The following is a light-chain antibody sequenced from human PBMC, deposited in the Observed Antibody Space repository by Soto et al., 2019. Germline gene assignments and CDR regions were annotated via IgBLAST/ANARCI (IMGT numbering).Light chain of an antibody. CDR3: QSYDSSNVV. CDR1: SGSIASNY. V-gene: IGLV6-57*04. J-gene: IGLJ3*02. Sequence: NFMLTQPHSVSESPGKTVTISCTRSSGSIASNYVQWHQHRPGSAPTTVISEDNQRPSGVPDRFSGSIDSSSNSASLTISGLKTEDEADYSCQSYDSSNVVFGGGTQLTVL. CDR2: EDN.